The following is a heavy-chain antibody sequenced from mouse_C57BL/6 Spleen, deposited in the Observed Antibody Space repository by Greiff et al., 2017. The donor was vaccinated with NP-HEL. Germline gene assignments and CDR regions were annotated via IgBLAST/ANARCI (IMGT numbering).Heavy chain of an antibody. Sequence: QVQLQQSGAELVRPGASVTLSCKASGYTFTDYEMHWVKQTPVHGLEWIGAIDPETGGTAYNQKFKGKAILTADKSSSTAYMELRSLTSEDSAVYYCTRSNYYDYDGFAYWGQGTLVTVSA. J-gene: IGHJ3*01. CDR3: TRSNYYDYDGFAY. CDR1: GYTFTDYE. CDR2: IDPETGGT. V-gene: IGHV1-15*01. D-gene: IGHD2-4*01.